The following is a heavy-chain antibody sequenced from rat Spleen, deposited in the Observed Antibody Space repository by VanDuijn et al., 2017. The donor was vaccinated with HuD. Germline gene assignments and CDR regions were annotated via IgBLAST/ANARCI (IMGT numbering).Heavy chain of an antibody. D-gene: IGHD1-12*02. V-gene: IGHV5-31*01. Sequence: EVQLVESGGGLVQPGRSLKLSCVASGFTFNNYWMTWIRQAPGKGLEWVASITNTGGSTYYPDSVKGRFTISRDNAKSTLYLQMNSLRSEDTATYYCTRDADGTYYSPFDYWGQGVMVTVSS. J-gene: IGHJ2*01. CDR2: ITNTGGST. CDR1: GFTFNNYW. CDR3: TRDADGTYYSPFDY.